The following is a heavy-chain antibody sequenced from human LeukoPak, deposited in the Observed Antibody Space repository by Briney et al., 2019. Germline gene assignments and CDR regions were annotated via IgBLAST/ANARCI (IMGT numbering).Heavy chain of an antibody. V-gene: IGHV1-69*01. J-gene: IGHJ5*02. CDR3: ARAGDGYSAYNWFDP. CDR2: IIPIFGTA. CDR1: GGTFSSYA. D-gene: IGHD5-24*01. Sequence: GSSVKVSCKAPGGTFSSYAISWVRQAPGQGLEWMGAIIPIFGTANYAQKFQGRVTITADESKSTAYMELSSLRSEDTAVYYCARAGDGYSAYNWFDPWGQGTLVTVSS.